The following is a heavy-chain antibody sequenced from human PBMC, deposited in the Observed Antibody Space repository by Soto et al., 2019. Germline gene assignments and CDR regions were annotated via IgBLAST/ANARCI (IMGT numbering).Heavy chain of an antibody. D-gene: IGHD2-15*01. CDR2: VNPSGGSK. CDR3: AREENCSGGTCYSEYFHR. CDR1: GYLFTAYS. V-gene: IGHV1-46*01. Sequence: ASVKVSCKVSGYLFTAYSMHWVRLAPGQGLEWMGVVNPSGGSKKYAQNFQGRVTMTRDTSTTTIYMELSSLRSDDTAIYYCAREENCSGGTCYSEYFHRWGQGTLVTVSS. J-gene: IGHJ1*01.